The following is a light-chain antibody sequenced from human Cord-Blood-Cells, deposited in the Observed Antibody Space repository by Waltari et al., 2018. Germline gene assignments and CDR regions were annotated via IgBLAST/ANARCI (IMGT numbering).Light chain of an antibody. CDR3: SAWDDSLNGPV. Sequence: QSVLTQPPSASGTPGPRVTISCSGSSSNIGSNTVNWYQQLPGTAPKLLIYSNNQRPSVGPDLVDGSKSGTSSSLAISGLQSEDEADYYCSAWDDSLNGPVFGGGTKLTVL. V-gene: IGLV1-44*01. J-gene: IGLJ2*01. CDR1: SSNIGSNT. CDR2: SNN.